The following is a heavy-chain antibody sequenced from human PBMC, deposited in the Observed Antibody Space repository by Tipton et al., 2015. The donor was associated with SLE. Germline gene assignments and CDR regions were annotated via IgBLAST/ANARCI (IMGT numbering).Heavy chain of an antibody. Sequence: SLRLSCAASGFTFSSYSMNWVRQAPGKGLEWVSSISSSSSCIYYADSVKGRFTISRDNAKNSLYLQMNSLRAEDTAVYYCAKALTGTTSGSDYWGQGTLVTVSS. J-gene: IGHJ4*02. D-gene: IGHD1-7*01. CDR2: ISSSSSCI. V-gene: IGHV3-21*03. CDR3: AKALTGTTSGSDY. CDR1: GFTFSSYS.